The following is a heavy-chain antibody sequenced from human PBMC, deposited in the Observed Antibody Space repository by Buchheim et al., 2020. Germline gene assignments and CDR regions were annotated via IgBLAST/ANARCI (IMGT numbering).Heavy chain of an antibody. D-gene: IGHD2-15*01. CDR3: ITGVVGAPYTFF. J-gene: IGHJ4*02. Sequence: EVQLVESGGGLVKPGGCLRLSCAASGFTFSDVWMSWVRQAPGKELEWVGRIKSKTAGETTDYAEPVKGRFSISRDDSKNTLYLQMSSLKTEDTAVYFCITGVVGAPYTFFWGQGTL. V-gene: IGHV3-15*01. CDR2: IKSKTAGETT. CDR1: GFTFSDVW.